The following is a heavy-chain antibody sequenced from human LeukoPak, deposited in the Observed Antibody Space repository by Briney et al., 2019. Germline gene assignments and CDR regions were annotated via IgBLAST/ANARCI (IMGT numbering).Heavy chain of an antibody. CDR3: AGDLAPGGYNYPDY. D-gene: IGHD5-24*01. Sequence: GGSLRLSCAASGFTFSSYAMHWVRQAPGKGLEWVAVISYDGSNKYYADSVKGRFTISRDNSKNTLYLQMNSLRAEDTAVYYCAGDLAPGGYNYPDYWRQGTLVTVSS. V-gene: IGHV3-30-3*01. CDR2: ISYDGSNK. J-gene: IGHJ4*02. CDR1: GFTFSSYA.